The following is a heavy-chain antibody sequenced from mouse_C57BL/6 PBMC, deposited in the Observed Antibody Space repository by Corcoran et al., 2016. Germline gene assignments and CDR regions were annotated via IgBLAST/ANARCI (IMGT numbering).Heavy chain of an antibody. D-gene: IGHD2-3*01. CDR1: GYTFTDYY. V-gene: IGHV1-19*01. CDR3: ARMGYDGYYTFAY. J-gene: IGHJ3*01. Sequence: EVQLQQSGPVLVKPGASVKMSCKASGYTFTDYYMNWVKQSHGKSLEWIGVINPYNGGTSYNQKFKGKATLTVDKSSSTAYMELNSLTSEDSAVYYCARMGYDGYYTFAYWGQGTLVTVSA. CDR2: INPYNGGT.